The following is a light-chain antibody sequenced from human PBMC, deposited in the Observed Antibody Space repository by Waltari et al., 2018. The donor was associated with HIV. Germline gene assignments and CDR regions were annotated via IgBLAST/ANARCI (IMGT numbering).Light chain of an antibody. Sequence: QSVLTQPPSASGTPGQRVNISCSGGRSNIGSNPVNWYRQFPGEAPNLLIYTNIQRPSGVPDRVAGSKSGTSAALAISGLQSEDEADFYCAVWDDSLRSVLFGGGTRLTAL. V-gene: IGLV1-44*01. J-gene: IGLJ3*02. CDR2: TNI. CDR1: RSNIGSNP. CDR3: AVWDDSLRSVL.